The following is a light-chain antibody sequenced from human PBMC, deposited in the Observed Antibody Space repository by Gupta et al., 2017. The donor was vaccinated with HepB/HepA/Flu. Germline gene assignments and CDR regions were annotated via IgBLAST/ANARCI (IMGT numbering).Light chain of an antibody. V-gene: IGKV3-11*01. Sequence: ETVLTQSPVALSLSPGETATLSCRASQSIGNSLAWYQQKPGQAPGLLIYDASNRGKGVRARFSGSGVGADFTLTISSREPEEFAVYYCQQRTRGNPSITFGGGTKV. CDR1: QSIGNS. J-gene: IGKJ4*01. CDR2: DAS. CDR3: QQRTRGNPSIT.